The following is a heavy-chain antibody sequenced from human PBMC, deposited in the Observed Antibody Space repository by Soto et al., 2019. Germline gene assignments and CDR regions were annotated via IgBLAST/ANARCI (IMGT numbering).Heavy chain of an antibody. V-gene: IGHV3-74*01. Sequence: GGSLRLSCAASGFTFSNSWMHWVRQVSGKGLEWVSRINADGTSTSYADSVKGRFTISRDNAKNTLYLHVNSLRAEDTAVYYCVKVLARGVGVPRFYFDTWGQGALVTVSS. D-gene: IGHD2-2*01. J-gene: IGHJ4*02. CDR2: INADGTST. CDR3: VKVLARGVGVPRFYFDT. CDR1: GFTFSNSW.